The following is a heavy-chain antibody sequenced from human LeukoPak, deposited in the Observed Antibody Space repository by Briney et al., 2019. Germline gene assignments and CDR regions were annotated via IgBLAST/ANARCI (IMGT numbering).Heavy chain of an antibody. J-gene: IGHJ6*03. CDR2: IIPIFVTA. CDR3: ASIRYFYWLLSEPHYYYYYMDV. D-gene: IGHD3-9*01. V-gene: IGHV1-69*06. CDR1: GGTFSSYA. Sequence: SVKVSCKASGGTFSSYAISWVRQAPGQGLEWMGGIIPIFVTANYAQKFQGTVTITAGKSPSTAYMEQSSLRSEDTPVYYCASIRYFYWLLSEPHYYYYYMDVWGKGTAVTVSS.